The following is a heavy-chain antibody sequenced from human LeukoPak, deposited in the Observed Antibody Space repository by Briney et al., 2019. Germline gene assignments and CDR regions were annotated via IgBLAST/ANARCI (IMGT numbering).Heavy chain of an antibody. CDR3: ARVAYVMVYAHTLFDY. V-gene: IGHV1-2*02. Sequence: ASVKVSCKASGYTFTGYYMHWVRQAPGQGLEWMGWINPNSGGTNYAQKFQGRVTMTRDTSISTAYMELSRLRSDDTAVYYCARVAYVMVYAHTLFDYWGQGTLVTVSS. J-gene: IGHJ4*02. CDR2: INPNSGGT. CDR1: GYTFTGYY. D-gene: IGHD2-8*01.